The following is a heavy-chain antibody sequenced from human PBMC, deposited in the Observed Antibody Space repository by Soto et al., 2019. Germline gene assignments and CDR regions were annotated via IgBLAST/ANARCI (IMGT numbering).Heavy chain of an antibody. V-gene: IGHV1-18*01. D-gene: IGHD3-3*01. CDR2: ISAYNGNT. J-gene: IGHJ3*02. CDR1: GYTFTSYG. Sequence: QVQLVQSVAEVKKPGASVKVSCKASGYTFTSYGISWVRQAPGQGLEWMGWISAYNGNTNYAQKPQGRVTMTTDKSTSTAYMELRSLRSDDTAVYYCARDRHDFWSGYSSVPKNTHLAFDIWGQGTMVTVSS. CDR3: ARDRHDFWSGYSSVPKNTHLAFDI.